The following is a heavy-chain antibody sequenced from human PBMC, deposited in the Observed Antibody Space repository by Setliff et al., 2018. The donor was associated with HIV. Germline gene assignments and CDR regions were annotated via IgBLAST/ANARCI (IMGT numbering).Heavy chain of an antibody. V-gene: IGHV3-33*08. J-gene: IGHJ4*02. Sequence: GGSLRLSCAASGLTFSSDDMNWVRQAPGKGLEWVAVVWHDGRTKYYVDSVKGRFTISRDNSKNTMYLQMNSLRREDTAVYYCARVLPYNSALDNWGQGTLVTVSS. D-gene: IGHD6-25*01. CDR3: ARVLPYNSALDN. CDR1: GLTFSSDD. CDR2: VWHDGRTK.